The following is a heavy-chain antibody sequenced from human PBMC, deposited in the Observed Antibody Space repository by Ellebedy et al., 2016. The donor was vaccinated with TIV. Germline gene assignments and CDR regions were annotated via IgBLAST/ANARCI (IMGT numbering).Heavy chain of an antibody. Sequence: HTGGSLRLSCAASGFTFSTYAMHWFRQTPGKGLMWVSRINADWSIATSAYSVKGRFTMSRDNAKNTLYLKMNSLRAEDTAVYYCARGWGNFDYWGQGTLVTVSS. CDR2: INADWSIA. J-gene: IGHJ4*02. V-gene: IGHV3-74*01. CDR3: ARGWGNFDY. D-gene: IGHD3-16*01. CDR1: GFTFSTYA.